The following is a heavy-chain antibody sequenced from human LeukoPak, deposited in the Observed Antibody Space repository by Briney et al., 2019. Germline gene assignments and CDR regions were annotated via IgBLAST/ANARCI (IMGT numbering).Heavy chain of an antibody. D-gene: IGHD1-1*01. Sequence: GGSLRLSCVASGFPLSSYSINWIRQAPGKGLEWVSYISPSSGNIYYLDSVQGRFTVSRDNDRNSLFLQIDSPTAEDTAVYFCVRVKGTFFDYWGQGALVTVSS. CDR1: GFPLSSYS. CDR3: VRVKGTFFDY. V-gene: IGHV3-48*01. CDR2: ISPSSGNI. J-gene: IGHJ4*02.